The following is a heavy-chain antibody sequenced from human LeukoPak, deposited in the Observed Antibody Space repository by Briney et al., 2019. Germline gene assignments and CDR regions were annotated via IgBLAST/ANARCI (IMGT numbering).Heavy chain of an antibody. CDR1: GYTFTSYY. V-gene: IGHV1-46*01. Sequence: ASVKVSCKASGYTFTSYYMHWVRQAPGQGLEWMGIINPSGGSTSYAQKFQGRVTMTRDMSTSTDYMELSSLRSEDTAVYYCASTTEGGYYYNSSGYRSYMDVWGKGTTVTVSS. J-gene: IGHJ6*03. CDR3: ASTTEGGYYYNSSGYRSYMDV. D-gene: IGHD3-22*01. CDR2: INPSGGST.